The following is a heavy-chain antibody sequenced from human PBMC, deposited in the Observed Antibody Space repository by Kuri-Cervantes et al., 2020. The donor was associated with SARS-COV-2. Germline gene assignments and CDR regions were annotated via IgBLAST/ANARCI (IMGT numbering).Heavy chain of an antibody. CDR2: ISSSSSYI. CDR3: AKAEDSSSWYYFDY. J-gene: IGHJ4*02. V-gene: IGHV3-21*04. CDR1: GFTFSSYS. Sequence: GGSLRLSCAASGFTFSSYSMNWVRQAPGKGLEWVSSISSSSSYIYYADSVKGRFTISRDNAKNSLYLQMNSLRAEDTALYYCAKAEDSSSWYYFDYWGQGTLVTVSS. D-gene: IGHD6-13*01.